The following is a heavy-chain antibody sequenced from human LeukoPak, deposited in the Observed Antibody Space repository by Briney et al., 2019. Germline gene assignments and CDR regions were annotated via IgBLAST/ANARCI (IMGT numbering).Heavy chain of an antibody. Sequence: GGSLRLPCTASGFTFSSAWMHWVRQAPGKGLEWVANIRQDGSEKYYVDSVKGRFTISRDNAKRSLYLQMNSLRDEDTAVYYCARDPASGGFDSWGQGILVTVSS. J-gene: IGHJ4*02. V-gene: IGHV3-7*01. CDR3: ARDPASGGFDS. CDR1: GFTFSSAW. D-gene: IGHD2-15*01. CDR2: IRQDGSEK.